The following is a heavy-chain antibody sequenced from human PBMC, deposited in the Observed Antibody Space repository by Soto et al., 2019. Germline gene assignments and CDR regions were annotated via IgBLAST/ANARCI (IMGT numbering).Heavy chain of an antibody. V-gene: IGHV3-30-3*01. D-gene: IGHD4-4*01. CDR2: ISYDGSNK. J-gene: IGHJ6*02. CDR3: EYSNYEDNYYGMDV. Sequence: GGSLRLSCAASGFTFSSYAMHWVRQAPGKGLEWVAVISYDGSNKYYADSVKGRFTISRDNSKNTLYLQMNSLRAEDTAVYYCEYSNYEDNYYGMDVWGQGTTVTVSS. CDR1: GFTFSSYA.